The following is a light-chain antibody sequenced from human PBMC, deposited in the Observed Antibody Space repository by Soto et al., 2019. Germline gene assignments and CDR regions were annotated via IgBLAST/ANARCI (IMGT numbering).Light chain of an antibody. Sequence: QSVLTQPPSASGSPGQSVTISCTGTSSDIGGYNYISWYQQHPGKAPKLMIYEVSKRPSGVPDRFSASKSGNTASLTVSGLQAEDEADYYCASYAVSNVVFGGGTQVTVL. CDR1: SSDIGGYNY. CDR2: EVS. V-gene: IGLV2-8*01. J-gene: IGLJ2*01. CDR3: ASYAVSNVV.